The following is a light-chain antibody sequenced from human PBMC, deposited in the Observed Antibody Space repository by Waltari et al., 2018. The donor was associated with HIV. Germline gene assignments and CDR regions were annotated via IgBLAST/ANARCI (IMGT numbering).Light chain of an antibody. Sequence: QSALTQPASVSGSPGQSITISCNGTSSDIGTSDYVSWYQHFPGKDPRLIVDGAKKRPSVTSNRFSGSQTDKTASLTVSGLQVEDEAIYYCSSYSSTGTLVLFGEGTHLTVV. V-gene: IGLV2-14*01. J-gene: IGLJ2*01. CDR1: SSDIGTSDY. CDR2: GAK. CDR3: SSYSSTGTLVL.